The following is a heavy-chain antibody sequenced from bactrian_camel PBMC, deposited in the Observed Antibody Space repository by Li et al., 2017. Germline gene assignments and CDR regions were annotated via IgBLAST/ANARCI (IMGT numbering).Heavy chain of an antibody. CDR1: GYTSRRNF. V-gene: IGHV3S28*01. CDR3: ATRTDCGWGSTASLLKVVYQI. D-gene: IGHD3*01. CDR2: IWTGGIST. J-gene: IGHJ4*01. Sequence: QLVESGGGSVQAGGSLRLSCVASGYTSRRNFMGWFRQAPGKEREGVAAIWTGGISTYYADSVKGRFTISQDNAKNTFYLQMNSLKPEDTAMYYCATRTDCGWGSTASLLKVVYQIWGQGTQVTVS.